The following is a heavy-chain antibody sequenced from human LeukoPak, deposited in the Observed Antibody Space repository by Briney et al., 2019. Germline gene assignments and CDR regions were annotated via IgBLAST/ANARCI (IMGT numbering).Heavy chain of an antibody. CDR3: ARLAADSNDY. CDR1: GGSISSYF. J-gene: IGHJ4*02. CDR2: ISYRGNT. D-gene: IGHD2-15*01. Sequence: SETLSLTCTVSGGSISSYFWSWIRQPPGKGLEWIGFISYRGNTNYNPSLKSRVTLSVDASKNQFSLKLSSVTAADTAVYYCARLAADSNDYWGQGTLVTVSS. V-gene: IGHV4-59*08.